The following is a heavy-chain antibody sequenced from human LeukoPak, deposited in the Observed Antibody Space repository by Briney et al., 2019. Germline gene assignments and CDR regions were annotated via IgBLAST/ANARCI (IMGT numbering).Heavy chain of an antibody. CDR1: GFTFSSYE. V-gene: IGHV3-48*03. D-gene: IGHD3-22*01. J-gene: IGHJ4*02. Sequence: GGSLRLSCAASGFTFSSYEMNWVRQAPGKGREWVSYITSGSTIYYADSGKGRFTISRDNAKNSLYLQMNGLRAEDTAVYYCARKYYYDSSGYIDYWGQGTLVTVSS. CDR2: ITSGSTI. CDR3: ARKYYYDSSGYIDY.